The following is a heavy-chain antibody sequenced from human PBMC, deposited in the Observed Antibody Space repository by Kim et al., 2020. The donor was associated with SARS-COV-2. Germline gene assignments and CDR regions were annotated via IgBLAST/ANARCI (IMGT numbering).Heavy chain of an antibody. CDR2: IYYSGST. CDR1: GGSISSYY. J-gene: IGHJ6*02. CDR3: ARIEEGSGSSAHYGMDV. D-gene: IGHD3-10*01. Sequence: SETLSLTCTVSGGSISSYYWSWIRQPPGKGLEWIGYIYYSGSTNYNPSLKSRVTISVDTSKNQFSLKLSSVTAADTAVYYCARIEEGSGSSAHYGMDVWGQGTTVTVSS. V-gene: IGHV4-59*01.